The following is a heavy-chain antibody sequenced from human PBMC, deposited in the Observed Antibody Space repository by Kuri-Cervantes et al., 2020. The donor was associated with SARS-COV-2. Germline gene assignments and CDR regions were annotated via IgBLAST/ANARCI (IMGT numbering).Heavy chain of an antibody. CDR1: GFTFSSYW. V-gene: IGHV3-7*01. D-gene: IGHD6-13*01. CDR2: IKQDGSEK. CDR3: ARGGTGIAAAGTGPLNS. J-gene: IGHJ4*02. Sequence: GESLKISCAASGFTFSSYWMSWVRQAPGKGLEWVTNIKQDGSEKYYVDSVKGRFTISRDNAKNSLYLKMNSLRAEDTAVSYCARGGTGIAAAGTGPLNSWGQGTLVTVSS.